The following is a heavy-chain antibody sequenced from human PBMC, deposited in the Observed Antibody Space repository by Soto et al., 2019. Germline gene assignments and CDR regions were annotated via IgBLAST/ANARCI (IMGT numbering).Heavy chain of an antibody. V-gene: IGHV3-48*03. D-gene: IGHD3-16*02. CDR3: AREGRSGWFDP. Sequence: EVQLVESGGGLVQPGGSLRLSCAASGFTFSSYEMNWVRQAPGKGLEWVSYISSSGSTIYYADSVKGRFTISRDNAKNSLYLQMNRLRAEDTAVYYCAREGRSGWFDPWGQGTLVTVSS. CDR1: GFTFSSYE. CDR2: ISSSGSTI. J-gene: IGHJ5*02.